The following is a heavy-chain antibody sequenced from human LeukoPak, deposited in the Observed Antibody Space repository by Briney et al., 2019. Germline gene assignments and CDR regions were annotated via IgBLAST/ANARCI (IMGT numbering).Heavy chain of an antibody. V-gene: IGHV4-4*07. CDR1: GGSINSY. CDR3: ARDSGTTGEVKFDP. D-gene: IGHD3-10*01. Sequence: SETLSLTCTVSGGSINSYWSWIRQPAGKVLEWIGRISGSGTITYNPALQSRLSISIDTSKNQFSLKLMSVTAADTAVYYCARDSGTTGEVKFDPWGQGTLVTVSS. CDR2: ISGSGTI. J-gene: IGHJ5*02.